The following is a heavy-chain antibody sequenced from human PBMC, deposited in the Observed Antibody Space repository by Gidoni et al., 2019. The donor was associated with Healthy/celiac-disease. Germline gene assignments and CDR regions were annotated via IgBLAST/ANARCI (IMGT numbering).Heavy chain of an antibody. Sequence: EVQLLESGGGLVQPGGSLRLSCAASGFTFSSYAISWVRQAPGKGLEWVSAISGSGGSTYYADSVKGRFTISRDNSKNTLYLQMNSLRAEDTAVYYCAKDFDFWSGSVSPNWFDPWGQGTLVTVSS. D-gene: IGHD3-3*01. CDR3: AKDFDFWSGSVSPNWFDP. V-gene: IGHV3-23*01. CDR2: ISGSGGST. CDR1: GFTFSSYA. J-gene: IGHJ5*02.